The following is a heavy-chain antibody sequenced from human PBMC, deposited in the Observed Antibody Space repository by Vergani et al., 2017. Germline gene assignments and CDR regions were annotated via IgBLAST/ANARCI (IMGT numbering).Heavy chain of an antibody. CDR2: INHSGST. D-gene: IGHD5-18*01. J-gene: IGHJ5*02. Sequence: QVQLQQWGAGLLKPSETLSLTCAVYGGSFSGYYWSWIRQPPGKGLEWIVEINHSGSTNYNPSLKSRVTISVDTSKNLFSLKLSSVTAADTAVYYCARELSRRYSYGYWGWKGWFDPWGQGTLVTVSS. V-gene: IGHV4-34*01. CDR3: ARELSRRYSYGYWGWKGWFDP. CDR1: GGSFSGYY.